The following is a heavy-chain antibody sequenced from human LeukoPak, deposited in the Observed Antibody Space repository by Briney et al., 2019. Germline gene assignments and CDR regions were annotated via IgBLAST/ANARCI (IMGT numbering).Heavy chain of an antibody. D-gene: IGHD2-8*01. CDR3: ARGLTPYAGWFDP. CDR2: INHSGST. Sequence: PSETLSLTCAVYGGSFSGYYWSWIRQPPGKGLEWIGEINHSGSTNYNPSLKSRVTISVDTSKNQFSLKLSSVTAADTAVYYCARGLTPYAGWFDPWGQGTLVTVSS. CDR1: GGSFSGYY. V-gene: IGHV4-34*01. J-gene: IGHJ5*02.